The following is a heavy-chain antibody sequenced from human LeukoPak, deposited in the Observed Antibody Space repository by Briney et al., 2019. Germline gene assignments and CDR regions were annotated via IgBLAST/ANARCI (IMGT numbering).Heavy chain of an antibody. J-gene: IGHJ4*02. V-gene: IGHV4-59*01. Sequence: SETLSLTCAVYGGSFSGYYWSWIRQPPGKGLEWIGYIYYSGSTNYNPSLKSRVTISVDTSKNQFSLKLSSVTAADTAVYYCAKSTYSSSSIDYWGQGTLVTVSS. CDR1: GGSFSGYY. D-gene: IGHD6-6*01. CDR3: AKSTYSSSSIDY. CDR2: IYYSGST.